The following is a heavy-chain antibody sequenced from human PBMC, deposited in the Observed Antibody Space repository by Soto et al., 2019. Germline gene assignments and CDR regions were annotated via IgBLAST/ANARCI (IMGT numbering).Heavy chain of an antibody. CDR2: IKQDGSEK. V-gene: IGHV3-7*05. Sequence: GGSLRLSCAASGFTFSSYWMSWVRQAPGKGLEWVANIKQDGSEKYYVDSVKGRFTISRDNAKNPLYLQMNSLRAEDTAVYYCARSMWELLHDYWGQGTLVTVSS. CDR1: GFTFSSYW. J-gene: IGHJ4*02. D-gene: IGHD1-26*01. CDR3: ARSMWELLHDY.